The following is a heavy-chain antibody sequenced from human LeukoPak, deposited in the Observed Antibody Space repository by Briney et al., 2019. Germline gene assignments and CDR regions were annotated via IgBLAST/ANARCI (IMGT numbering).Heavy chain of an antibody. CDR1: GFTFSDYY. Sequence: GGSLRLSCAASGFTFSDYYMSWIRQAPGKGLEWVSYISGSGSNIYYADSVKGRFTISRDNAKNSLYLQMNSLRAEDTAVYYCARDTRGPLSDSANNYYYYYMDVWGKGTTVTISS. J-gene: IGHJ6*03. CDR3: ARDTRGPLSDSANNYYYYYMDV. V-gene: IGHV3-11*01. D-gene: IGHD3-10*01. CDR2: ISGSGSNI.